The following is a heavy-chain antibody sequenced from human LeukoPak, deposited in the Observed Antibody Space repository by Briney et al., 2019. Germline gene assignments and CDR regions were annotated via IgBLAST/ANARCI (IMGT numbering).Heavy chain of an antibody. V-gene: IGHV3-15*01. D-gene: IGHD6-13*01. CDR3: ATLKTGTSSFL. CDR1: GFTFMNAW. CDR2: IKSKTDGGTA. J-gene: IGHJ4*02. Sequence: GGSLRLSCAASGFTFMNAWMSWVRQAPGKGLEWVGRIKSKTDGGTADYAAPVKGRFTTSRDDSKNTLYLQLNSLKTEDTAVYYCATLKTGTSSFLWGQGTLVTVSS.